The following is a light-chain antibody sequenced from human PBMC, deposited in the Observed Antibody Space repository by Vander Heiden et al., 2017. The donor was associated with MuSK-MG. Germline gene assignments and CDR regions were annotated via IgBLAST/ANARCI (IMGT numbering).Light chain of an antibody. V-gene: IGLV1-40*01. CDR3: QSYDSSLSGYV. CDR2: GNS. J-gene: IGLJ1*01. CDR1: SSNIGAGYD. Sequence: QSVLTQLPSVSGAPGQRVTISCTGSSSNIGAGYDVHWYQQLPGPAPKLLMYGNSNRHSGVPDRFSGSKSGTSASLAITGLQAEDEADYYCQSYDSSLSGYVFGTGTKVTVL.